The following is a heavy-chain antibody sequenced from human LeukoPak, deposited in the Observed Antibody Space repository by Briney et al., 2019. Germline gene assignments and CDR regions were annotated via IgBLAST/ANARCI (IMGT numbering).Heavy chain of an antibody. J-gene: IGHJ4*02. V-gene: IGHV3-23*01. D-gene: IGHD1-26*01. CDR2: ITGSGDIT. Sequence: GGSLRLSCAASGFSFSIYAMNWVRQAPGKGLEWVSAITGSGDITYYAASVKGRFTMSRDNSKNKVYLQLNSLKSEDTAVYYCVRVPTGSYYFDYWGQGTLVTVSS. CDR3: VRVPTGSYYFDY. CDR1: GFSFSIYA.